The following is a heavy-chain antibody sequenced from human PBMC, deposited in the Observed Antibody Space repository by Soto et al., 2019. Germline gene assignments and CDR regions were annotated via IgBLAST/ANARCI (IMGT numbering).Heavy chain of an antibody. CDR1: GYIFVNYG. J-gene: IGHJ6*02. Sequence: QVQLVQSGDEVKKPGASVKVSCKASGYIFVNYGIAWVRQAPRQGLEWMGWISPYTGNTHSASKVQGRLTMTTDTYTSTTYMDLGSLTSDETAVYYCVRVDNYVTPTPQDVWGQGTTVTVSS. V-gene: IGHV1-18*01. D-gene: IGHD3-16*01. CDR3: VRVDNYVTPTPQDV. CDR2: ISPYTGNT.